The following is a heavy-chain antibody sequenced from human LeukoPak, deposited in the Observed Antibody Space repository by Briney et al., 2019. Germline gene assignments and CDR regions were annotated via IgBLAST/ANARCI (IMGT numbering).Heavy chain of an antibody. CDR2: IKSKTDGEAT. J-gene: IGHJ5*02. D-gene: IGHD2-8*01. CDR3: ATDDVRCYH. Sequence: PGGSLRLSCAVSGLTFSDAWLSWVRQAPGKGLEWVGRIKSKTDGEATEYAAPMKGRFTVSRDDSSNTLFLQMSSLGIEDTAVYYCATDDVRCYHWGQGTLVTVSS. V-gene: IGHV3-15*01. CDR1: GLTFSDAW.